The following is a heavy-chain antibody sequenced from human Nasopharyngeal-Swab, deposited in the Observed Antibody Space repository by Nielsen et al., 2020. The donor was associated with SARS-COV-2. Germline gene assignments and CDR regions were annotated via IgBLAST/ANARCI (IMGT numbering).Heavy chain of an antibody. Sequence: ASVKVSCKASGYTFTSYYMHWVRQAPGQGLEWMGIINPSGGSTSYAQKFQVRVTMTRDTSTSTVYMELSSLRSEDTAVYYCAGGSSNRYYFDHWGQGTLVTVSS. CDR2: INPSGGST. CDR3: AGGSSNRYYFDH. D-gene: IGHD2-2*01. J-gene: IGHJ4*02. V-gene: IGHV1-46*01. CDR1: GYTFTSYY.